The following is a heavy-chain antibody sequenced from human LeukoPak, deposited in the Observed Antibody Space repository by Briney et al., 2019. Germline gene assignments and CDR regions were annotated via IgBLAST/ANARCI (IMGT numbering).Heavy chain of an antibody. V-gene: IGHV4-59*01. CDR2: IYYSGST. Sequence: SETLSLTCTVSGGSMSSYYWSWIRQPPGKGLEWLGYIYYSGSTNCNPSLKSRVTISVDTSKNQFSLKLSSVTAADTAVYYCARDQVPYDSSGYYSPWGQGTLVTVSS. D-gene: IGHD3-22*01. CDR1: GGSMSSYY. J-gene: IGHJ5*02. CDR3: ARDQVPYDSSGYYSP.